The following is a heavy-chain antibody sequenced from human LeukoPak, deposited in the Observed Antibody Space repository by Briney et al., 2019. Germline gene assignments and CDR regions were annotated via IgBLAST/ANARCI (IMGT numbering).Heavy chain of an antibody. CDR2: ISPTGSTT. Sequence: GGSLRLSCTASGFSFSGHGMHWARQLPGKGLVWVSRISPTGSTTSYADSVKGRFTVSRDNAKNTLYLQVNNLRAEDTAVYYCARGPNSNWSGLDFWGQGTLLTVSS. D-gene: IGHD6-6*01. CDR1: GFSFSGHG. V-gene: IGHV3-74*01. CDR3: ARGPNSNWSGLDF. J-gene: IGHJ4*02.